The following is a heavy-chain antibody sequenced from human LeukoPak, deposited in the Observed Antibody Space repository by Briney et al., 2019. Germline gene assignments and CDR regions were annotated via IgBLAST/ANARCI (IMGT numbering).Heavy chain of an antibody. Sequence: GGSLRLSCAASGFTFSSYVINWVRQAPGKGLEWVSVISGSGGWTYYADSVKGRFTVSRDNSKNTLYLQMSSLRAEDTAVYYCAKSRLTPHPWGQGALVTVSS. D-gene: IGHD1-14*01. V-gene: IGHV3-23*01. CDR3: AKSRLTPHP. J-gene: IGHJ5*02. CDR1: GFTFSSYV. CDR2: ISGSGGWT.